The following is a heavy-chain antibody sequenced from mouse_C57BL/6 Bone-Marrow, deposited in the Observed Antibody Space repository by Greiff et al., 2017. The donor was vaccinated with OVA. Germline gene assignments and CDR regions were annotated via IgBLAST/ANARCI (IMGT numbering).Heavy chain of an antibody. CDR3: VRDGGGNHAMDY. CDR2: IRSKSSNYAT. Sequence: EVQRVESGGGLVQPKGSLKLSCAASGFTFNTYAMHWVRQAPGKGLEWVARIRSKSSNYATYYADSVKDRFTISRDDSQSMLYLQMNDLKTEDTAMYYCVRDGGGNHAMDYWGQGTSVTVSS. J-gene: IGHJ4*01. V-gene: IGHV10-3*01. CDR1: GFTFNTYA. D-gene: IGHD1-1*02.